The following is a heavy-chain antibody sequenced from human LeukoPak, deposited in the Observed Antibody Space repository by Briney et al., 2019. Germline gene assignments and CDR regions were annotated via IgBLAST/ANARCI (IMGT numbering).Heavy chain of an antibody. D-gene: IGHD6-13*01. Sequence: SVKVSCKASGGTFSSYAISWVRQAPGQGLEWMGRIIPILGIANYAQKFQGRVTITADKSTNTAYMELSSLRSGDTAVYYCARAGRIAAAGTFDYWGQGTLVTVSS. J-gene: IGHJ4*02. CDR1: GGTFSSYA. CDR2: IIPILGIA. CDR3: ARAGRIAAAGTFDY. V-gene: IGHV1-69*04.